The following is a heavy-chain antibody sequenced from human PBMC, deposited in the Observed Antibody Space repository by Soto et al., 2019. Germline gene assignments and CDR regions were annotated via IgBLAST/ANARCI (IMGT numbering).Heavy chain of an antibody. CDR2: IIPIFGTA. D-gene: IGHD5-12*01. CDR3: ARDRGGYGVFDY. Sequence: SVKVSCKASGGTFSSYAISWVRQAPGQGLEWMGGIIPIFGTANYAQKFQGRVTITADESTSTAYMELSSLRSEDTAVYYCARDRGGYGVFDYWGQGTLVTVSS. J-gene: IGHJ4*02. V-gene: IGHV1-69*13. CDR1: GGTFSSYA.